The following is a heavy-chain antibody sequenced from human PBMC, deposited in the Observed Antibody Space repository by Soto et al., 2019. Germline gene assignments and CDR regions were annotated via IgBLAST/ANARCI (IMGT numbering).Heavy chain of an antibody. CDR1: GFTFSNYW. D-gene: IGHD2-15*01. CDR3: ARGDCVGGSCYSLAGSFYYYMDA. J-gene: IGHJ6*03. CDR2: INSDGSVA. V-gene: IGHV3-74*02. Sequence: EVQLVESGGGLVQPGGSLRLSCAASGFTFSNYWMYWVRQAPGKGLEWVSRINSDGSVASYADSVKGRLTISGDNVKNTLYLQMDSLRAEDTAVYYCARGDCVGGSCYSLAGSFYYYMDAWGKGTTVTVFS.